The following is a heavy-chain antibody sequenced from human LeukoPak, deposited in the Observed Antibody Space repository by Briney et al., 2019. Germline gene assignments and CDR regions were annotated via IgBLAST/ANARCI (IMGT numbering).Heavy chain of an antibody. Sequence: KTSETLSLTCTVSGGSISSYYWSWIRQPPGKGLEWIGYIYYSGSTYYNPSLKSRVTISVDTSKNQFSLKLSSVTAADTAVYYCARLGEELRGYSYGNWFDPWGQGALVTVSS. CDR2: IYYSGST. D-gene: IGHD5-18*01. J-gene: IGHJ5*02. CDR3: ARLGEELRGYSYGNWFDP. CDR1: GGSISSYY. V-gene: IGHV4-59*04.